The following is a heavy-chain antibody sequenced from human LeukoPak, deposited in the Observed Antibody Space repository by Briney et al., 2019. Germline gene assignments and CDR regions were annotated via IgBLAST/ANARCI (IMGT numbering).Heavy chain of an antibody. Sequence: PSETLSLTCTVSGYSISSGYYWGWIRQPPGKRLEWVGSISSSGNTYYNPTLKSRVTISVDTSKNLFSLNLTSVTAADAAVYYCARDLGYSGFDWAPWDQGTLVTVSS. J-gene: IGHJ5*02. D-gene: IGHD5-12*01. V-gene: IGHV4-38-2*02. CDR3: ARDLGYSGFDWAP. CDR1: GYSISSGYY. CDR2: ISSSGNT.